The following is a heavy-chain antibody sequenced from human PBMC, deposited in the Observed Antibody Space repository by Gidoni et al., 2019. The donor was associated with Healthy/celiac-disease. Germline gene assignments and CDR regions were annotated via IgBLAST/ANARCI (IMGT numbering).Heavy chain of an antibody. D-gene: IGHD1-20*01. CDR3: ARGSSYNWNPLGDYFDY. Sequence: HVQLPESGPGLVKPSETLSLTCTVSGGSVSSGSYYWSWIRQPPGKGLEWIGYIYYSGSTNYNPSLKSRVTISVDTSKNQFSLKLSSVTAADTAVYYCARGSSYNWNPLGDYFDYWGQGTLVTVSS. J-gene: IGHJ4*02. CDR2: IYYSGST. CDR1: GGSVSSGSYY. V-gene: IGHV4-61*01.